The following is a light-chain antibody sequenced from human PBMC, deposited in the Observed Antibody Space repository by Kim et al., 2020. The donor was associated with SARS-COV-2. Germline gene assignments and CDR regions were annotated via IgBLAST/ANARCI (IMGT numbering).Light chain of an antibody. Sequence: LAPGVRATLSCRASPSVASNHLAWFQQKPGQAPRLLIYGTSSRATGIPDRFSASESGTDFTLTISRLEPEDFAVYYCQQYDRSPYTFGQGTKLEI. CDR2: GTS. J-gene: IGKJ2*01. V-gene: IGKV3-20*01. CDR1: PSVASNH. CDR3: QQYDRSPYT.